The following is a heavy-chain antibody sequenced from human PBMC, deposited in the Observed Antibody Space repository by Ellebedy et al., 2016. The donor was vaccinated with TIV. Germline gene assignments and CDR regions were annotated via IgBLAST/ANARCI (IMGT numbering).Heavy chain of an antibody. D-gene: IGHD6-19*01. CDR2: ISSSSSTI. V-gene: IGHV3-48*01. J-gene: IGHJ4*02. CDR3: ARDKIAVAGTGTLVY. CDR1: GFTFSTYS. Sequence: PGGSLRLSCAASGFTFSTYSMNWVRQAPGKGLEWVSYISSSSSTIYYADSVKGRFTISRDNSKNTLYLQMNSLRAEDTAVYYCARDKIAVAGTGTLVYWGQGALVTVSS.